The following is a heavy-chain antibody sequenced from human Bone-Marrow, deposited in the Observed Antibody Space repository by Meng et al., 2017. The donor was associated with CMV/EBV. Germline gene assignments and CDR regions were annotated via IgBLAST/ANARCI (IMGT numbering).Heavy chain of an antibody. CDR3: AHVGNTFGLYCFDY. CDR2: IYWNDDV. J-gene: IGHJ4*02. CDR1: GFSLSTAGVG. Sequence: SGPTLVKPTQTLTLTCTFSGFSLSTAGVGVGWIRQPPGKALEWLAVIYWNDDVYYSPSLKSRLTITKDTSKNQVVLTMTNLDPVDTATYYCAHVGNTFGLYCFDYWGQGTLVTVSS. V-gene: IGHV2-5*01. D-gene: IGHD5-18*01.